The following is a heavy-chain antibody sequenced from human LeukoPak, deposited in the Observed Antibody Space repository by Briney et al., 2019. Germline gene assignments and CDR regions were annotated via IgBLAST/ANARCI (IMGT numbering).Heavy chain of an antibody. CDR1: ANTFTSDYF. D-gene: IGHD1-1*01. CDR3: ARETTGTGGFDS. Sequence: ASVKVSCKTSANTFTSDYFIHWVRHAPGQGLEWMGVINPGSGFTSNAARFRGRVTLTRDMSTSTVYMDLNTLRSEDTAVYHCARETTGTGGFDSWGQGTLVTVSS. CDR2: INPGSGFT. V-gene: IGHV1-46*01. J-gene: IGHJ4*02.